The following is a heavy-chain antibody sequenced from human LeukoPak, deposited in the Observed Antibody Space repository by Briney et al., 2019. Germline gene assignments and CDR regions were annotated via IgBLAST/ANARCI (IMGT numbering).Heavy chain of an antibody. CDR3: ARDNWNYGSSMDV. CDR2: IYYSGST. Sequence: PSETLSLTCSVSGGSVSSSSYYWSWIRQPPGKGLEWIGYIYYSGSTNYNPSLKSRVTISVDTSKNQFSLKLSSVIAADTAVYYCARDNWNYGSSMDVWGQGTTVTVSS. D-gene: IGHD1-7*01. V-gene: IGHV4-61*01. J-gene: IGHJ6*02. CDR1: GGSVSSSSYY.